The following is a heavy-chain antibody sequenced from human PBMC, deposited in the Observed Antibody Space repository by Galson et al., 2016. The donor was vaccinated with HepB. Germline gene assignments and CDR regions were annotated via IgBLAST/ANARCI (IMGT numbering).Heavy chain of an antibody. CDR1: GFTFSSYA. V-gene: IGHV3-30-3*01. J-gene: IGHJ4*02. CDR3: ARDDDYVWGTYRYTRTVPQYYFDY. D-gene: IGHD3-16*02. CDR2: ISFDGSNN. Sequence: SLRLSCAASGFTFSSYAMHWVRQAPGKGLEWVAVISFDGSNNFYADPVKGRFTISRDHSKNTLYLQMNSLRAEDTAVYYCARDDDYVWGTYRYTRTVPQYYFDYWGQGTLVTVSS.